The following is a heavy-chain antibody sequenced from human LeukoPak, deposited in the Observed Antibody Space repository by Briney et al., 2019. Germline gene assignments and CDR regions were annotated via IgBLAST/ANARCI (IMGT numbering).Heavy chain of an antibody. CDR2: INGASTYM. CDR3: ARDLAENYTVDY. Sequence: GGSLRLTCTASGFTFSGYSMNWVRQAPGKGLEWVSYINGASTYMSYADSVKGRFTISRDNGKSSLFLQMNSLRDEDTAVYYCARDLAENYTVDYWGQGALVTVSS. V-gene: IGHV3-48*02. D-gene: IGHD1-7*01. J-gene: IGHJ4*02. CDR1: GFTFSGYS.